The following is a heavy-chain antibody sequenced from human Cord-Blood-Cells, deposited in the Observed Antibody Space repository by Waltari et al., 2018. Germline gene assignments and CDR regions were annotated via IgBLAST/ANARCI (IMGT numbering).Heavy chain of an antibody. D-gene: IGHD4-4*01. CDR2: INSDGSST. CDR1: GFTFSSYW. CDR3: ATLYSNYNWFDP. J-gene: IGHJ5*02. V-gene: IGHV3-74*01. Sequence: EVQLVESGGGLVQPGGSLRLSCAASGFTFSSYWMPWVRQAPGKGLVWVSRINSDGSSTSYADSVKGRFTISRDNAKNTLYLQMNSLRAEDTAVYYCATLYSNYNWFDPWGQGTLVTVSS.